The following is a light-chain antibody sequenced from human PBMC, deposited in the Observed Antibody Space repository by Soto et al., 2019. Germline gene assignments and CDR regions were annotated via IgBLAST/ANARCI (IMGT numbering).Light chain of an antibody. V-gene: IGKV1-17*02. CDR1: QGIRND. J-gene: IGKJ1*01. CDR2: DAS. CDR3: QQFYNYPRT. Sequence: DIQMTQCPSSLSASVGDRVTITCRASQGIRNDLGWYQQKPGKAPKLLIYDASTLQTGVPSRFSGSGSGTDFTLTISYLQSEDFGTYYCQQFYNYPRTFGQGTKVDIK.